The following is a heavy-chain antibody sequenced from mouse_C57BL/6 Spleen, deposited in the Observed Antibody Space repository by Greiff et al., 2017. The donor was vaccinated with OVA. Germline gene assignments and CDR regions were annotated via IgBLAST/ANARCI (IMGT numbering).Heavy chain of an antibody. CDR2: IDPSDSYT. J-gene: IGHJ2*01. CDR3: ASITTGGLYFDD. D-gene: IGHD1-1*01. V-gene: IGHV1-59*01. Sequence: QVQLQQPGAELVRPGTSVKLSCKASGYTFTSYWMHWVKQRPGQGLEWIGVIDPSDSYTNYNQKFKGKATLTVDTSSSTAYMQLSSLTSEDSAVYYCASITTGGLYFDDWGQGTTLTVSS. CDR1: GYTFTSYW.